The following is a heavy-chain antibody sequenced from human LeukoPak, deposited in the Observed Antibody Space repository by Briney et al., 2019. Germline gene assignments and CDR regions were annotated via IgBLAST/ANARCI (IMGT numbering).Heavy chain of an antibody. Sequence: GGSLRLSCAASGFTFSSYAMHWVRQAPGKGLEWVAVISYDGSNKYYADSVKGRFTISRANSKNTLYLQMNSLRAEDTAVYYCARENPWGYSSSEFDYWGQGTLVTVSS. CDR1: GFTFSSYA. CDR2: ISYDGSNK. D-gene: IGHD6-6*01. CDR3: ARENPWGYSSSEFDY. J-gene: IGHJ4*02. V-gene: IGHV3-30-3*01.